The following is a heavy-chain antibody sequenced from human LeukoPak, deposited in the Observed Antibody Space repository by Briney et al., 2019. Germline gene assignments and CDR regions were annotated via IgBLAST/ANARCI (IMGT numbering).Heavy chain of an antibody. CDR2: IYTSGST. Sequence: PSETLSLTCTVSGGSISSYYWSWIRQPAGKGLEWIGRIYTSGSTNYNPPLKSRVTMSVDTSKNQFSLKLSSVTAADTAVYYCARDRDTDCSSTSCPFWFDPWGQGTLVTVSS. V-gene: IGHV4-4*07. CDR1: GGSISSYY. D-gene: IGHD2-2*01. CDR3: ARDRDTDCSSTSCPFWFDP. J-gene: IGHJ5*02.